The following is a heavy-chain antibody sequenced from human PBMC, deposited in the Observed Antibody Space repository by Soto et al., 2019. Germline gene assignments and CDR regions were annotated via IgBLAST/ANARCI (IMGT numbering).Heavy chain of an antibody. D-gene: IGHD2-2*01. CDR1: GGSISSGGYY. J-gene: IGHJ6*02. V-gene: IGHV4-31*03. Sequence: SETLSLTCTVSGGSISSGGYYWSWIRQHPGKGLEWIGYIYYSGSTYYNPSLKSRVTISVDTSKNQFSLKLSSVTAADTAVYYCARQVNQLLARLLDYRMDVWGQGTTVTVSS. CDR3: ARQVNQLLARLLDYRMDV. CDR2: IYYSGST.